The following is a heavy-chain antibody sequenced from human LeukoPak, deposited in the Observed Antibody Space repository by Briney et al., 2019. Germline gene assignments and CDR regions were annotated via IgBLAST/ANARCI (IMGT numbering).Heavy chain of an antibody. CDR2: IYHSGRT. CDR1: GGSFSGYY. CDR3: AHKFAGSYAFDI. V-gene: IGHV4-34*01. J-gene: IGHJ3*02. Sequence: SETLSLTCAVYGGSFSGYYWSWIRQPPGKGLEWIGSIYHSGRTFYNPSLKSRVTISVDTSKNQFSLKLGSVTAVDTAVYYCAHKFAGSYAFDIWGQGTMVTVSS.